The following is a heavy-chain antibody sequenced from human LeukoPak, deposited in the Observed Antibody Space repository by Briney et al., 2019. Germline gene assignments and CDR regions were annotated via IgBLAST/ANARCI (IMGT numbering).Heavy chain of an antibody. J-gene: IGHJ1*01. V-gene: IGHV3-30*18. CDR1: GFTFSSYA. Sequence: GGSLRLSCAASGFTFSSYAMHWIRQAPGKGLEWVAVISYDGNNKYYADSVKGRFTISRDNSKNTLYLEMNSLRPEDTAVYHCTKDRVSSGWFEYFQYWGQGTLVTVSS. D-gene: IGHD6-19*01. CDR3: TKDRVSSGWFEYFQY. CDR2: ISYDGNNK.